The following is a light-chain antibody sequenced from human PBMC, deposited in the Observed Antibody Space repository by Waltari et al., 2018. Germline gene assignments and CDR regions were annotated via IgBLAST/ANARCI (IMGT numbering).Light chain of an antibody. J-gene: IGLJ2*01. CDR3: QSYDSSLSDVV. V-gene: IGLV1-40*01. Sequence: QSVLTQPPSVSGAPGQRVTISCTGSSSNIGAGYDVHWYQQLPGTAPKLLIDGNSNRPSGVPDRLSGSKSGTSASRAITGLQAEDEADYYCQSYDSSLSDVVFGGGTKLTVL. CDR1: SSNIGAGYD. CDR2: GNS.